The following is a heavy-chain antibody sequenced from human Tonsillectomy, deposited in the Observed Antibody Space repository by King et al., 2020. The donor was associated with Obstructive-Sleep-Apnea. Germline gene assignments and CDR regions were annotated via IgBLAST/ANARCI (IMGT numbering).Heavy chain of an antibody. D-gene: IGHD3-16*01. CDR2: INHSGST. V-gene: IGHV4-34*01. J-gene: IGHJ4*02. CDR1: GGSFSGYY. CDR3: ARGTWGERNLN. Sequence: VQLQQWGAGLLKPSETLSLTCAVYGGSFSGYYWSWIRQPPGKGLEWIGEINHSGSTNYNPSLKSPVTISVDTSKNQFSLKLTSVTAADTAVYFCARGTWGERNLNWCLGTLVTVSS.